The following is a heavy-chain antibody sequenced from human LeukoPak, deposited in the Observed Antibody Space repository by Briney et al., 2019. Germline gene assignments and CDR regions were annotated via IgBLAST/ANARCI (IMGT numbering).Heavy chain of an antibody. CDR3: ARLGRHGYSYGSDYFFDY. J-gene: IGHJ4*02. V-gene: IGHV1-8*01. Sequence: ASVKVSCKASGYTFTSYDINWVRQATGQGLEWMGWMNPNSGNTGYAQKFQGRVTMTRNTSISTAYMELSSLRSEDTAVYYCARLGRHGYSYGSDYFFDYWGQGTLVTVSS. D-gene: IGHD5-18*01. CDR1: GYTFTSYD. CDR2: MNPNSGNT.